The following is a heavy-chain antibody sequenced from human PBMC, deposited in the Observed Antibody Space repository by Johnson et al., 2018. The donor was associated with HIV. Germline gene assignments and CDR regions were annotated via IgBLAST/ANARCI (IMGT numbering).Heavy chain of an antibody. CDR3: ARVVAYDAFDI. D-gene: IGHD5-12*01. J-gene: IGHJ3*02. V-gene: IGHV3-23*04. CDR2: ISGSGGST. CDR1: GFTFSNYA. Sequence: VQLVESGGGLVQPGGSLRLSCAASGFTFSNYAMSWVRQAPGKGLEWVSTISGSGGSTYSADSVKGRFTISRDNSENTLYLQMNSVRAEDTAVYYCARVVAYDAFDIWGQGTMVTVSS.